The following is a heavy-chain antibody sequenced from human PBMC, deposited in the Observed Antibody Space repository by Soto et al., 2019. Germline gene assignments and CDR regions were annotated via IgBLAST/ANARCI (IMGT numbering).Heavy chain of an antibody. CDR3: ARGTIFGVVMDYYYGMDV. Sequence: SVKVSSKVSGYTLTDLSMHWVRQAPGQGLELMGGIIPIFGTANYAQKFQGRVTITADESTSTAYMELSSLRSEDTAVYYCARGTIFGVVMDYYYGMDVGGQGTTVTVSS. D-gene: IGHD3-3*01. CDR2: IIPIFGTA. CDR1: GYTLTDLS. V-gene: IGHV1-69*13. J-gene: IGHJ6*02.